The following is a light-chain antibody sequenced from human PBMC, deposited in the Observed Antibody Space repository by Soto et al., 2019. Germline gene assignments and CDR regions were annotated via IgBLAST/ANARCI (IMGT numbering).Light chain of an antibody. V-gene: IGLV1-40*01. CDR1: SSNIGGGYD. CDR2: GNS. CDR3: QSYDSSLSGRGGV. J-gene: IGLJ2*01. Sequence: VLTQPPSGSGAPGQRVTISCTGSSSNIGGGYDVDWYQQLPGTAPKLLIYGNSNRPSGVPDRFSGSKSGTSASLAITGLQAEDGADYYCQSYDSSLSGRGGVFGGGTKVTVL.